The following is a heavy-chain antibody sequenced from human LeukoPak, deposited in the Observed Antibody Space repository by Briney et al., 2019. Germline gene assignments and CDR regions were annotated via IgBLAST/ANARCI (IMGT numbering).Heavy chain of an antibody. CDR2: ISSSSSTI. V-gene: IGHV3-48*01. J-gene: IGHJ6*03. CDR1: GFTFSSYS. D-gene: IGHD5-18*01. Sequence: PGGSLRLSCAASGFTFSSYSMNWVRQAPGKGLEWVSYISSSSSTIYCADSVKGRFTISRDNAKNSLFLQMNSLRAEDTAVYYCARVHSYGFSYYFYYMDVWGKGTTVTVSS. CDR3: ARVHSYGFSYYFYYMDV.